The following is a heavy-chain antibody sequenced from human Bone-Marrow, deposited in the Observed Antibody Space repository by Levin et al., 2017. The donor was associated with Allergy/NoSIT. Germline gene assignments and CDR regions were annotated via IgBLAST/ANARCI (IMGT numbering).Heavy chain of an antibody. V-gene: IGHV4-34*01. J-gene: IGHJ4*02. CDR2: INHSGST. D-gene: IGHD3-10*01. CDR1: GGSFSGYY. CDR3: ARGQGDYYGSGSYYNRGGTY. Sequence: PSETLSLTCAVYGGSFSGYYWSWIRQPPGKGLEWIGEINHSGSTNYNPSLKSRVTISVDTSKNQFSLKLSSVTAADTAVYYCARGQGDYYGSGSYYNRGGTYWGQGTLVTVSS.